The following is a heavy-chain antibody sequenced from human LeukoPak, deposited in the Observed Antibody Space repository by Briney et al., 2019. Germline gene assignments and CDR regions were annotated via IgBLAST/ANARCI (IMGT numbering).Heavy chain of an antibody. CDR3: TRDLSEKYSIDY. CDR2: ISYDAVYT. Sequence: GGSLRLSCAASGFIFRSYAMHWVRQAPGKGLERVAFISYDAVYTFYADSVKGRFTISRDNSKNTLHLQMNSLRPEDTAVYYCTRDLSEKYSIDYWGQGTLVTVSS. J-gene: IGHJ4*02. V-gene: IGHV3-30-3*01. D-gene: IGHD2-15*01. CDR1: GFIFRSYA.